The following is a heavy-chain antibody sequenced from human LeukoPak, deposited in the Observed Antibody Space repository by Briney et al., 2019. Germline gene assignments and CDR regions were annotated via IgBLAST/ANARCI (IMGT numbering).Heavy chain of an antibody. CDR3: ARTSGYSSGWYIFDY. D-gene: IGHD6-19*01. CDR1: GFTFSSYS. J-gene: IGHJ4*02. Sequence: GGSLSLSGAASGFTFSSYSMNWVRQAQGKGLGWVSSISSSSSYIYYADSVKGRFTISRDNAKNSLYLQMNSLRAEDTAVYYCARTSGYSSGWYIFDYWGQGTLVTVSS. V-gene: IGHV3-21*01. CDR2: ISSSSSYI.